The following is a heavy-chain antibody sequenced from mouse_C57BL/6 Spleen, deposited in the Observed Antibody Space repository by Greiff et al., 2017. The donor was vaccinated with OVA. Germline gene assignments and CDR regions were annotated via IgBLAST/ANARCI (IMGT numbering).Heavy chain of an antibody. Sequence: EVQVVESGGGLVKPGGSLKLSCAASGFTFSSYTMSWVRQTPEKRLEWVATISGGGGNTYYPDSVKGRFTISRDNAKNTLYLQMSSLRSEDTALYYCARHIVTTDWYFDVWGTGTTVTVSS. D-gene: IGHD2-5*01. CDR2: ISGGGGNT. CDR3: ARHIVTTDWYFDV. J-gene: IGHJ1*03. V-gene: IGHV5-9*01. CDR1: GFTFSSYT.